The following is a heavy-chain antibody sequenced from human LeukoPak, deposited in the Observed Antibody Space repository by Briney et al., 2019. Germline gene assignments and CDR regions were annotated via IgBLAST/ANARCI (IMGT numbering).Heavy chain of an antibody. CDR2: INHSGST. V-gene: IGHV4-34*01. CDR3: ARDSSRNAFDI. J-gene: IGHJ3*02. D-gene: IGHD1-14*01. CDR1: GGSFSGYY. Sequence: SETLSLTCAVYGGSFSGYYWSWIRQPPGKGLEWIGEINHSGSTNYNPSLKSRVTISVDKSKNQFSLKLSSVTAADTAVYYCARDSSRNAFDIWARGQWSPSLQ.